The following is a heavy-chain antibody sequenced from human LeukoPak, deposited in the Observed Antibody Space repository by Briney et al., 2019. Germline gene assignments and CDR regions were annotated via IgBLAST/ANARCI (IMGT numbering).Heavy chain of an antibody. J-gene: IGHJ4*02. D-gene: IGHD1-7*01. V-gene: IGHV3-21*01. Sequence: GGSLRLSCAASGFTFSSYSMNWVRQAPGKGLEWVSSISSSSSYIYYADSVKSRFTISRDNAKNSLYLQMNSLRAEDTAVYYCARDPQDKRRTTVNYWGQGTLVTVSS. CDR2: ISSSSSYI. CDR3: ARDPQDKRRTTVNY. CDR1: GFTFSSYS.